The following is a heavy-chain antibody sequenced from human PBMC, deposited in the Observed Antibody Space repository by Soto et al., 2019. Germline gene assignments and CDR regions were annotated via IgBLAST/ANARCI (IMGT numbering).Heavy chain of an antibody. J-gene: IGHJ4*02. V-gene: IGHV3-21*01. Sequence: GGSLRLSCAASGFTFSSYSMNWVRQAPGKGLEWVSSISSSSSYIYYADSVKGRFTISRDNAKNSLYLQMNSLRAEDTAVYYCASGRLYGDYFDYWGQGTLVTVSS. D-gene: IGHD4-17*01. CDR1: GFTFSSYS. CDR3: ASGRLYGDYFDY. CDR2: ISSSSSYI.